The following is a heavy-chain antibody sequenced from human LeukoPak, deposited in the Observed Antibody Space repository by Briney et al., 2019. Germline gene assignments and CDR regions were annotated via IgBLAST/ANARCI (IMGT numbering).Heavy chain of an antibody. J-gene: IGHJ6*02. CDR3: AKGRGVLRWPYGMDV. V-gene: IGHV3-23*01. D-gene: IGHD4-23*01. Sequence: GGSLRLSCAASGFTFSDYYMSWIRQAPGKGLEWVSAISGSGGSTYYADSVKGRFTISRDNSKNTLYLQMNSLRAEDTAVYYCAKGRGVLRWPYGMDVWGQGTTVTVSS. CDR1: GFTFSDYY. CDR2: ISGSGGST.